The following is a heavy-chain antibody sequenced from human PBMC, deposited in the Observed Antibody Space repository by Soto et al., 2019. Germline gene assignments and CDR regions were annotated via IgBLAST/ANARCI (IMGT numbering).Heavy chain of an antibody. V-gene: IGHV1-69*01. CDR1: GGTFSSYA. CDR2: IIPIFGTA. J-gene: IGHJ4*02. D-gene: IGHD3-22*01. CDR3: ARSLTYYYYSSGYYIDY. Sequence: QVQLVQSGAEVKKPGSSVKVSCKASGGTFSSYAISWVRQAPGQGLEWMGGIIPIFGTANYAQKLQGRVTITAEESTSTAYRDLSSLRSEDTAVYHCARSLTYYYYSSGYYIDYWGQGTLVTVSS.